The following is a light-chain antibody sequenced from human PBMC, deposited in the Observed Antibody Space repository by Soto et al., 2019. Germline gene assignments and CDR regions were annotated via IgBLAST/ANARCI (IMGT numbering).Light chain of an antibody. J-gene: IGKJ1*01. CDR2: AAS. Sequence: DIQLTQSPSSLSASVGDRVTITCRASQSISNYLNWYQQKPGKAPKLLINAASSMPNGVPPRFSGTGSGTDFTLTISSLQPEDFSTYDCQQSYSTPWTFGKGTKVEIK. CDR3: QQSYSTPWT. V-gene: IGKV1-39*01. CDR1: QSISNY.